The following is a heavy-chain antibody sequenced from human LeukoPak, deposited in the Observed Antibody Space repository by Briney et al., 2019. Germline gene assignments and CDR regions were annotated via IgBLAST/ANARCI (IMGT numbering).Heavy chain of an antibody. CDR2: ISSSSSTI. V-gene: IGHV3-48*04. CDR1: GFTFSSYS. CDR3: AELGITMIGGV. Sequence: GGSLRLSCAASGFTFSSYSMNWVRQAPGKGLEWTSYISSSSSTIYYADSVKGRFTISRDNAKNSLYLQMNSLRAEDTAVYYCAELGITMIGGVWGKGTTVTISS. D-gene: IGHD3-10*02. J-gene: IGHJ6*04.